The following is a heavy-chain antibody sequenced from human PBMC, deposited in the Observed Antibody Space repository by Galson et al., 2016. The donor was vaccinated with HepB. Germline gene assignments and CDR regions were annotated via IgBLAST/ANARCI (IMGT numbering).Heavy chain of an antibody. Sequence: SLRLSCAASGFSVSSNYITWVRQAPGKGLEWVSAIYSGGSTYYADAVKGHFTVSRDNPKNTVYLQMNSLRAEDTAVYYCAREAIAAAGTHDAFDIWGQGTMVTVCS. CDR1: GFSVSSNY. V-gene: IGHV3-53*01. CDR2: IYSGGST. J-gene: IGHJ3*02. D-gene: IGHD6-13*01. CDR3: AREAIAAAGTHDAFDI.